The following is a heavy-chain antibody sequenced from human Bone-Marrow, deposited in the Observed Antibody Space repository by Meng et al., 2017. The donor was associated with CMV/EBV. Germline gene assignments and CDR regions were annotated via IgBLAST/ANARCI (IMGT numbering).Heavy chain of an antibody. D-gene: IGHD3-3*01. CDR2: IYSGGST. J-gene: IGHJ6*02. V-gene: IGHV3-53*01. CDR3: ARDPLAYDFWSGDYYLYGMDV. CDR1: GFTVSSNY. Sequence: GGSLRLSCAASGFTVSSNYMSWVRQAPGKGLEWVSVIYSGGSTYYADSVKGRFTISRDNYKNTLYLQMNSLRAEDTAVYYCARDPLAYDFWSGDYYLYGMDVWGQGTTVTVSS.